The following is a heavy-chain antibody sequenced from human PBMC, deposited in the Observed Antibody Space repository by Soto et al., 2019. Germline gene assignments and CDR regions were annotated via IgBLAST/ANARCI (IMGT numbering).Heavy chain of an antibody. CDR1: GYTFTSYG. CDR3: AIPGEVCSSTSCFNWFDP. Sequence: GASVKVSCKASGYTFTSYGISWVRQAPGQGLEWMGWISAYNGNTNYAQKLQGRVTMTTDTSTSTAYMELRSLRSDDTAVYYCAIPGEVCSSTSCFNWFDPLGPGNPGHRLL. CDR2: ISAYNGNT. D-gene: IGHD2-2*01. J-gene: IGHJ5*02. V-gene: IGHV1-18*01.